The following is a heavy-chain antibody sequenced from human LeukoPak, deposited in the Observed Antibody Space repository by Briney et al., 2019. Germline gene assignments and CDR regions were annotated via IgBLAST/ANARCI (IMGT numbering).Heavy chain of an antibody. D-gene: IGHD6-6*01. Sequence: TGGSLRLSCAASGFTFSSYAMSWVRQAPGKGLEWVSAISGSGGSTYYADSVKGRFTISRDNSKNTLYLQMNSLRAEDTAVYYCAKLSGAYSSSGLYYYYYYMDVWGKGTTVTVSS. V-gene: IGHV3-23*01. CDR1: GFTFSSYA. CDR3: AKLSGAYSSSGLYYYYYYMDV. J-gene: IGHJ6*03. CDR2: ISGSGGST.